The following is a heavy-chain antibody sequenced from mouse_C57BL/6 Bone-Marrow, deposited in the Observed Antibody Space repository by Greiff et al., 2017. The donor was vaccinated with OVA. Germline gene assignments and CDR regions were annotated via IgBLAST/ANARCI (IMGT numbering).Heavy chain of an antibody. V-gene: IGHV1-59*01. CDR2: IDPSDSYT. CDR1: GYTFTSYW. D-gene: IGHD2-12*01. J-gene: IGHJ2*01. CDR3: ARRPYRGYFDY. Sequence: QVQLQQPGAELVRPGTSVKLSCKASGYTFTSYWMHWVKQRPGQGLEWIGVIDPSDSYTNYNQKVKGKATLTVDTSSSTAYMQLSSLTSEDSAVYYCARRPYRGYFDYWGQGTTLTVSS.